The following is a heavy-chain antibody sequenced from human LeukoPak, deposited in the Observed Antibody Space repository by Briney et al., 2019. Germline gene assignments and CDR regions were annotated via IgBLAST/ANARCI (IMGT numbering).Heavy chain of an antibody. V-gene: IGHV3-7*05. CDR2: IKEDGSEK. CDR3: ARIGHQNHDS. D-gene: IGHD1-14*01. Sequence: GGSLRLSCAASGFTFSNYWMNWVRQAPGKGLEWVASIKEDGSEKYYVDSVKGRFTISRDNAKNSLYLQMNSLRAEDTAVYYCARIGHQNHDSWGQGTLVTVSS. CDR1: GFTFSNYW. J-gene: IGHJ4*02.